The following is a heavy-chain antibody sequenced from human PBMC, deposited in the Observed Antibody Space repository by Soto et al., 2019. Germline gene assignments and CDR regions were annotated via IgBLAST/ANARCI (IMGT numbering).Heavy chain of an antibody. CDR3: AKDRDLGAAAYFFDY. CDR2: LSYDGKDK. D-gene: IGHD6-13*01. CDR1: GFTFRSYG. Sequence: QVQLVESGGGVVQPGRSLRLSCAASGFTFRSYGMHWVRQAPGKGLAWVAVLSYDGKDKYYVDSVKGRFTISRDNSKETLYLQRSGLRAEDTSLYYCAKDRDLGAAAYFFDYWGQGTLVTVSS. V-gene: IGHV3-30*18. J-gene: IGHJ4*02.